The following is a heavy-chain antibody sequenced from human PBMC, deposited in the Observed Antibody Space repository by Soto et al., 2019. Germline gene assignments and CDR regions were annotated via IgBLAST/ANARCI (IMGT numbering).Heavy chain of an antibody. Sequence: PSRTLALRSTVCGGSVKIYYWGGVRLSPGKGLEWIGYIYYTGRTNYNPSLESRVTISVDTSKNQFSLKLRSVTAADTAVYYCTRDQSDDNYLDPWGQGTLVTVS. J-gene: IGHJ5*02. V-gene: IGHV4-59*02. CDR1: GGSVKIYY. D-gene: IGHD1-1*01. CDR2: IYYTGRT. CDR3: TRDQSDDNYLDP.